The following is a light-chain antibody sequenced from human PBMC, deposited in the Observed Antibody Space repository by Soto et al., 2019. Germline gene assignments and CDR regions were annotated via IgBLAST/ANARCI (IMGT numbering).Light chain of an antibody. Sequence: QPVLTQPPSVSGAPGQRVTISCTGSRSNIGAGYDVHWYQQLPGTAPKLLIYANSKRPSGVPDRFSGSKSGTSASLAITGLQAEDEADYYCQSYDSSLSGWVFGGGTKLTV. J-gene: IGLJ2*01. V-gene: IGLV1-40*01. CDR2: ANS. CDR1: RSNIGAGYD. CDR3: QSYDSSLSGWV.